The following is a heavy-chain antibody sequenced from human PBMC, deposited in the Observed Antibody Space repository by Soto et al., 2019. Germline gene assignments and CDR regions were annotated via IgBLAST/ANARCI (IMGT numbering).Heavy chain of an antibody. V-gene: IGHV3-23*01. CDR1: GFNFNSFA. J-gene: IGHJ6*02. CDR3: SKETKSVWHYYHMDV. Sequence: GESLRLSCPASGFNFNSFAMSWVRQAPDHGLEWASSISGGGGSPYYAASVEGRGSLSRYHSINAVFLEMTRLGADDAARYYPSKETKSVWHYYHMDVWSRVTTPTVS. D-gene: IGHD3-10*01. CDR2: ISGGGGSP.